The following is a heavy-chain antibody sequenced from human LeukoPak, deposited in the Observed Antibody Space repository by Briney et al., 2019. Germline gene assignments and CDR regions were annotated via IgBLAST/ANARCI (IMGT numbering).Heavy chain of an antibody. CDR1: GITLSNYG. D-gene: IGHD3-10*01. CDR3: AKRGVVIRVILVGFHKEAYYFDS. Sequence: GGSQRLSCAVSGITLSNYGMSWVRQAPGKGLEWVAGISDSGGRTNYADSVKGRFTISRDNPKNTLYLQMNSLRAEDTAVYFCAKRGVVIRVILVGFHKEAYYFDSWGQGALVTVSS. J-gene: IGHJ4*02. V-gene: IGHV3-23*01. CDR2: ISDSGGRT.